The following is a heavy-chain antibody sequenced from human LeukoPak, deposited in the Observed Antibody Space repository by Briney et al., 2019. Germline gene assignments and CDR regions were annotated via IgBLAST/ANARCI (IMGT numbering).Heavy chain of an antibody. V-gene: IGHV3-11*01. CDR3: AGWYGGH. D-gene: IGHD6-19*01. Sequence: PGGPLRLSCAASGFTFSDYYMNWIRQAPGKGLEWVSYISRSGATIYYADSVKGRFTISRDNAKNSLYLQMNSLRAEDTAVYYCAGWYGGHWGQGTVVTVSS. J-gene: IGHJ4*02. CDR2: ISRSGATI. CDR1: GFTFSDYY.